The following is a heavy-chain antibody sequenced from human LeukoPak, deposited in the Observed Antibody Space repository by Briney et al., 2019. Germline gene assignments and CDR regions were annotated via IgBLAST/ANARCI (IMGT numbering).Heavy chain of an antibody. CDR1: GFTFSSYG. J-gene: IGHJ4*02. CDR2: IRYDGSNK. Sequence: GGSLRLSRAPSGFTFSSYGMHWVRQAPGKGLEWVAFIRYDGSNKYYADSVKGRFTISRDNSKTTLYLQMNSLRAEDTAVYYCAKDEAHYYDSSGYPYTLDYWGKGTLVTVSS. CDR3: AKDEAHYYDSSGYPYTLDY. D-gene: IGHD3-22*01. V-gene: IGHV3-30*02.